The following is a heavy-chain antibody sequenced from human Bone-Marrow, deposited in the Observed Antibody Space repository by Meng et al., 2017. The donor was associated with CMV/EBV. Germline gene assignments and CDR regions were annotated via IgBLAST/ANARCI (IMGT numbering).Heavy chain of an antibody. Sequence: CAVSGDSINSRYWWSWVRQPPGKGLEWIGEIYHSGSTTYNPSLKSRVTISVDKSKNQFSLKLSSVTAADTAVYYCARNHGKTDFDYWGQGTLVTVSS. CDR2: IYHSGST. J-gene: IGHJ4*02. D-gene: IGHD1-14*01. V-gene: IGHV4-4*02. CDR1: GDSINSRYW. CDR3: ARNHGKTDFDY.